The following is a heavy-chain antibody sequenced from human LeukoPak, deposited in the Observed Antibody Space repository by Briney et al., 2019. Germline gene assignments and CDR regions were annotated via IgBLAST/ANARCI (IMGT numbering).Heavy chain of an antibody. D-gene: IGHD4-17*01. Sequence: GGSLRLSCAASGFTFSSYSMNWVRQAPGKGLEWVSSISSSSSYIYYADSVEGRFTISRDNAKNSLYLQMNSLRAEDTAVYYCARDVAGDYPTYYFDYWGQGTLVTVSS. CDR1: GFTFSSYS. CDR2: ISSSSSYI. V-gene: IGHV3-21*01. J-gene: IGHJ4*02. CDR3: ARDVAGDYPTYYFDY.